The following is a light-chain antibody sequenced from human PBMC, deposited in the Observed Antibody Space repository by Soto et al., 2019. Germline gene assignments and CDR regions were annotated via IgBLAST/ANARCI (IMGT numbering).Light chain of an antibody. CDR1: QDIEKW. Sequence: DIQLTQSPSSVSASVGDSLNITCRASQDIEKWLAWYQQKPGRAPKVLIYAASHLESGVPSRFSGSGSGTEFSLTISSLQTEDFATYYCQQSYYTPRTFGGGTKVDIK. V-gene: IGKV1-12*01. CDR2: AAS. CDR3: QQSYYTPRT. J-gene: IGKJ4*01.